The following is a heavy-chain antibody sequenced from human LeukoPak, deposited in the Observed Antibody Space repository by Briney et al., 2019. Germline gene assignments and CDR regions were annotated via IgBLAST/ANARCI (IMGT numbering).Heavy chain of an antibody. CDR1: GFSFKDYW. CDR3: AKDATYRGYFDY. J-gene: IGHJ4*02. Sequence: GGSLRLSCAASGFSFKDYWMSWVRQAPGKGLEWVADITPDGSGKTYVDSVKGRFTISRDNAKNSLYLQMNSLRAEDTALYYCAKDATYRGYFDYWGQGTLVTVSS. V-gene: IGHV3-7*03. D-gene: IGHD2-15*01. CDR2: ITPDGSGK.